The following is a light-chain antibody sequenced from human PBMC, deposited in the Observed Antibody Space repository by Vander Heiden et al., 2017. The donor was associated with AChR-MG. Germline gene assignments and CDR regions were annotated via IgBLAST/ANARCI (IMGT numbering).Light chain of an antibody. CDR2: YDS. CDR3: QVWDNSGDHVV. V-gene: IGLV3-21*04. CDR1: NFGNKG. J-gene: IGLJ2*01. Sequence: SYVLTQPPTVSVAPGKTARIICGGNNFGNKGVHLYQQRPGQAPVLVISYDSDRPSGIPERFSGSNSGNTATLTVSRVEAGDGADYYCQVWDNSGDHVVFGGGTKLTVL.